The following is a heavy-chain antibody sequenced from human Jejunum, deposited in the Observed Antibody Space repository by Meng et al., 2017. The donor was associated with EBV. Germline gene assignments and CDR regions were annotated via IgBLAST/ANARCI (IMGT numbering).Heavy chain of an antibody. J-gene: IGHJ4*02. CDR2: ISYNTGNP. CDR3: ARDRRVGSYDY. V-gene: IGHV7-4-1*02. Sequence: QVQLVQSGSELREPXXSVKVSCKASGYIFTTYSMNWVRQAPGQGLEWMGYISYNTGNPSYAQGFTGRFVFSWDTSVNTAYLQISSLRAEDTAVYYCARDRRVGSYDYWGQGTLVTVSS. D-gene: IGHD1-26*01. CDR1: GYIFTTYS.